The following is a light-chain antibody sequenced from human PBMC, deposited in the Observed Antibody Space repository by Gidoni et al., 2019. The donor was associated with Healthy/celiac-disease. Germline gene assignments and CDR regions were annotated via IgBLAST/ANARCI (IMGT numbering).Light chain of an antibody. V-gene: IGKV3-15*01. CDR1: QSVNSN. CDR2: GAS. CDR3: QQYNNWPPMYT. J-gene: IGKJ2*01. Sequence: EIVMTQSPATLSVSPGERATLSCRASQSVNSNLAWYQQKPGQAPRLLIYGASTRATGIPARCSGSGSGTEFTLTISSLQSEDFAVYYCQQYNNWPPMYTFGQGTKLEIK.